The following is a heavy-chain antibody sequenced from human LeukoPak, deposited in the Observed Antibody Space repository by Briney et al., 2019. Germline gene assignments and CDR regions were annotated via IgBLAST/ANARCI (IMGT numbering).Heavy chain of an antibody. Sequence: SETLSLTCAVSGCSISSGYYWGWIRQPPGKGLEWIGSIYHSGSTYYNPSLKSRVTISVDTSKNQFSLKLSSVTAADTAVYYCARHSFGYGLVFGYWGQGTLVTVSS. CDR2: IYHSGST. D-gene: IGHD5-18*01. V-gene: IGHV4-38-2*01. CDR1: GCSISSGYY. J-gene: IGHJ4*02. CDR3: ARHSFGYGLVFGY.